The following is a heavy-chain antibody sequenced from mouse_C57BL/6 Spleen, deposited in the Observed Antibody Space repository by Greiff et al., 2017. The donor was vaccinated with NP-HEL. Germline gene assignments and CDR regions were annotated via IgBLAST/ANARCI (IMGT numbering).Heavy chain of an antibody. J-gene: IGHJ2*01. CDR1: GYTFTSYW. D-gene: IGHD3-3*01. Sequence: QVQLQQPGAELVMPGASVKLSCKASGYTFTSYWMHWVKQRPGQGLEWIGEIDPSDSYTNYNQKFKGKSTLTVDKSSSTAYMQLSSLTSEDSAVYYCARGGTENYFDYWGQGTTLTVSS. V-gene: IGHV1-69*01. CDR3: ARGGTENYFDY. CDR2: IDPSDSYT.